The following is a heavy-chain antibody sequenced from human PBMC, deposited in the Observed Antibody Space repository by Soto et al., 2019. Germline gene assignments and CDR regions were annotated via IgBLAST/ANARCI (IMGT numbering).Heavy chain of an antibody. CDR1: GFTFDDYA. CDR3: AKDYWDFGDPRYYFDY. V-gene: IGHV3-9*01. CDR2: ISWNSGSI. J-gene: IGHJ4*02. D-gene: IGHD4-17*01. Sequence: GGSLRLSCAASGFTFDDYAMHWVRQAPGKGLEWVSGISWNSGSIGYADSVKGRFTISRDNAKNSLYLQMNSLRAEDTALYYCAKDYWDFGDPRYYFDYWGQGTLVTVSS.